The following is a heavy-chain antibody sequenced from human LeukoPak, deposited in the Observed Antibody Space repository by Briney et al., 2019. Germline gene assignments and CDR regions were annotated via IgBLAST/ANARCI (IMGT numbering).Heavy chain of an antibody. CDR2: IYYSGST. Sequence: PSETLSLTCTVSGGSISSYYWSWIRQPPGKGLEWIGYIYYSGSTNYNPSLKSRVTISVDTSKNQFSLKLSSVTAADTAVYYCARRDGYISAIDYWGQGTLVTVPS. CDR3: ARRDGYISAIDY. D-gene: IGHD5-24*01. CDR1: GGSISSYY. V-gene: IGHV4-59*01. J-gene: IGHJ4*02.